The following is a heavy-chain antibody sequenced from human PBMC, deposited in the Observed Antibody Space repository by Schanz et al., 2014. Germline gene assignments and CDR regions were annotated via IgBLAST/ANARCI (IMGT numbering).Heavy chain of an antibody. D-gene: IGHD6-13*01. V-gene: IGHV3-11*01. CDR1: GFTFSDYY. CDR3: TTQQLGSHYLYGMDV. CDR2: ISDSGDST. J-gene: IGHJ6*02. Sequence: PGGSLRLSCAASGFTFSDYYMTWIRQAPGKGLEWVSDISDSGDSTHYADSVKGRFTISRDNAKNSLFLQMNSLKTEDTAVYYCTTQQLGSHYLYGMDVWGQGTTVTVS.